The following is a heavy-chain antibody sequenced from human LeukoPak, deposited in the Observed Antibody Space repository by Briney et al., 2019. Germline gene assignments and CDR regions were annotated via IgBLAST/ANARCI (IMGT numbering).Heavy chain of an antibody. D-gene: IGHD3-10*01. Sequence: SGTLSLTCAVSGGSISSSSSYWGWIRQSPGKGPEWIGTIYYSGTTYYNPSLKSRVTTSIDTSKNQFSLKLSSVTAADTAVYYCARQRLSEGFPRGFDNWGQGTLVTVSS. CDR2: IYYSGTT. CDR3: ARQRLSEGFPRGFDN. J-gene: IGHJ4*02. CDR1: GGSISSSSSY. V-gene: IGHV4-39*01.